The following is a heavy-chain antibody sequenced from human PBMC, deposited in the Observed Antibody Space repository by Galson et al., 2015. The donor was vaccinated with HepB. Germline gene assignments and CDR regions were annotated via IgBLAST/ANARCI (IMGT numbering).Heavy chain of an antibody. CDR3: ARDGRGMDTKAFDI. J-gene: IGHJ3*02. Sequence: SLRLSCAASGFTFSSYAMHWVRQAPGKGLEWVAVISYDGSNKYYADSVKGRFTISRDNSKNTLYLQMNSLRAEDTAVYYCARDGRGMDTKAFDIWGQGTMVTVSS. CDR2: ISYDGSNK. V-gene: IGHV3-30-3*01. D-gene: IGHD5-18*01. CDR1: GFTFSSYA.